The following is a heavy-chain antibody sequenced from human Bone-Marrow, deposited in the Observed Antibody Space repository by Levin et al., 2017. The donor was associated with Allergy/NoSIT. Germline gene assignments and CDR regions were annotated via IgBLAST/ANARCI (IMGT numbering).Heavy chain of an antibody. Sequence: GESLKISCAASGFTVSSNYMSWVRQAPGKGPEWGSVIYSGGSTYYADSVKGRFTISRDNSKNTLYLQMNSLRAEDTAVYYCARGWFGELLSHWGQGTLVTVSS. D-gene: IGHD3-10*01. CDR3: ARGWFGELLSH. CDR1: GFTVSSNY. CDR2: IYSGGST. J-gene: IGHJ4*02. V-gene: IGHV3-53*01.